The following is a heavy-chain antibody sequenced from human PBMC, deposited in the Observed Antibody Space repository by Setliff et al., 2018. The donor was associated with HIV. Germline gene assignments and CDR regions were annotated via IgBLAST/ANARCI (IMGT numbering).Heavy chain of an antibody. CDR1: GASIKDYY. Sequence: PSETLSLTCTVSGASIKDYYWNWIRQPPGKGLEWIGFAHHSGVTSYNPSLHSRVIIAVDTSRNQFSLRVNSITAADTALYYCARGGEPTIQAFDVWGLGTMVTVSS. CDR3: ARGGEPTIQAFDV. D-gene: IGHD1-1*01. J-gene: IGHJ3*01. V-gene: IGHV4-59*08. CDR2: AHHSGVT.